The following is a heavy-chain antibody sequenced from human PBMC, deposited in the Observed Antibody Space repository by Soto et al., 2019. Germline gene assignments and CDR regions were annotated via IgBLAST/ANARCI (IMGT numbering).Heavy chain of an antibody. CDR3: ARSLRQYYYYYMDV. V-gene: IGHV4-59*01. CDR2: IYYSGST. Sequence: SETLSLTCTVSGGSISSYYWSWIRQPPGKGLEWIGYIYYSGSTNYNPSLKSRATISVDTSKNQFSLKLSSVTAADTAVYYCARSLRQYYYYYMDVWGKGTTVTVSS. D-gene: IGHD3-16*02. J-gene: IGHJ6*03. CDR1: GGSISSYY.